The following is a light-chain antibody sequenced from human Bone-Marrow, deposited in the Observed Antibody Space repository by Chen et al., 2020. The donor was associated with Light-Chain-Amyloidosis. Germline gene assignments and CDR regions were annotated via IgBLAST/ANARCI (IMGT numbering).Light chain of an antibody. J-gene: IGLJ2*01. V-gene: IGLV2-23*02. Sequence: QSALTQPASASGSPGQAITISRTGTSSDVGSYNFVSCYQQYPGKAPKLTIYEVTRRPSGVSNRFSGSKSGNTASLTISGLQAEDEADYYCCSYAGSSTLVFGGGTKLTVL. CDR2: EVT. CDR3: CSYAGSSTLV. CDR1: SSDVGSYNF.